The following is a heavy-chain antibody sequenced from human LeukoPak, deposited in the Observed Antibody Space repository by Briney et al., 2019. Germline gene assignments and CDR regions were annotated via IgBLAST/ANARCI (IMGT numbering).Heavy chain of an antibody. CDR3: AKADLGVVRYMDV. D-gene: IGHD3-3*01. J-gene: IGHJ6*02. Sequence: GRSLRLSCAASGVTLSTYAMSWARQAPGKGLEWVSGISSSGSGHNTYYADSVKGRFTISRDNAKNSLYLQMNSLRAEDTALYYCAKADLGVVRYMDVWGQGTTVTVSS. CDR1: GVTLSTYA. V-gene: IGHV3-23*01. CDR2: ISSSGSGHNT.